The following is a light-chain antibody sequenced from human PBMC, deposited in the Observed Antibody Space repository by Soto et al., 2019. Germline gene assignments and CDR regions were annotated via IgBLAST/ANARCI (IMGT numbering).Light chain of an antibody. Sequence: DIQMTRSPSTLSASVGDRVTITCRASQSISGYLAWYQQKPGKAPNLLIYDASNLLSGVPSRFSGSGSGTEFTLTISSLQPDDFATYYCHQYNSYSAWTFGQGTKVENK. CDR3: HQYNSYSAWT. CDR2: DAS. J-gene: IGKJ1*01. V-gene: IGKV1-5*01. CDR1: QSISGY.